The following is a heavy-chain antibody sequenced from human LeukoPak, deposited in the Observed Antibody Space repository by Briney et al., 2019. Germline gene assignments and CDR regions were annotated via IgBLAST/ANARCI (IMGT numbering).Heavy chain of an antibody. J-gene: IGHJ6*03. V-gene: IGHV3-43*02. CDR2: ISGDGGST. Sequence: GGPLRLSCSTSGFTLDDYAMHWVRQAAGKGLEWVSRISGDGGSTYYADSVKGRFTISRDNSKNSLYLQMNSLRTEDTALYYCAKDSSGYYTRWYYYYYMDVWGKGTTVTVSS. CDR3: AKDSSGYYTRWYYYYYMDV. CDR1: GFTLDDYA. D-gene: IGHD3-22*01.